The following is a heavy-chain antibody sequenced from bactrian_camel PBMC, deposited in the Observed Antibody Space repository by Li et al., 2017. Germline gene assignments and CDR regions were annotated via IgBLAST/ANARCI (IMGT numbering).Heavy chain of an antibody. V-gene: IGHV3S7*01. Sequence: HVQLVESGGGLVQPGGSRRLACAHSEFTFSFAVSWVRQAPGKGLEWVSSRLTDGSRIYYADSVKGRFTISKDNTKNTVYLQMNSLKPEDTAVYYCAAQVLVQGGMDYWGKGTQVTVS. D-gene: IGHD6*01. J-gene: IGHJ7*01. CDR2: RLTDGSRI. CDR1: EFTFSFA.